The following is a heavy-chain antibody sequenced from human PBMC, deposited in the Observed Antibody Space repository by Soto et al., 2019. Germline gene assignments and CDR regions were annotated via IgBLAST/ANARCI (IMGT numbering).Heavy chain of an antibody. Sequence: SETLSLTCAVSGASFTSNDWWTWVRQPPGRGLEWIGEIYRTGSTNYNPSLKSRVTISLDKSENQFSLKVTSLTATDTAVYYCASRDPGTSVDYWGQGTLVTVSS. V-gene: IGHV4-4*02. CDR3: ASRDPGTSVDY. CDR2: IYRTGST. CDR1: GASFTSNDW. D-gene: IGHD1-7*01. J-gene: IGHJ4*02.